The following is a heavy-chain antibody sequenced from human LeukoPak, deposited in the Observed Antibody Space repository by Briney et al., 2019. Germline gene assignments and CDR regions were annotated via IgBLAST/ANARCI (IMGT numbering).Heavy chain of an antibody. Sequence: ASVKVSCKASGYAFTGYYMHWVRQAPGQGLEWMGWINPNSGGTNYAQKFQGRVTMTRDTSISTAYMQLSRLRSDDTAVYYCARGAVAGPNFDYWGQGTLVTVSS. CDR3: ARGAVAGPNFDY. D-gene: IGHD6-19*01. CDR2: INPNSGGT. V-gene: IGHV1-2*02. CDR1: GYAFTGYY. J-gene: IGHJ4*02.